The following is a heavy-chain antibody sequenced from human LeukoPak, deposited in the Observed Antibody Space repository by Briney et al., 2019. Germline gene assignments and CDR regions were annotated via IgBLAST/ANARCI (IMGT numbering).Heavy chain of an antibody. CDR1: GFTFSSYA. CDR3: AKDSPGGGDAFDI. J-gene: IGHJ3*02. D-gene: IGHD3-10*01. V-gene: IGHV3-30-3*01. CDR2: ISYDGSNK. Sequence: GTSLRLSCAASGFTFSSYAMHWVRQAPGKGLEWVAVISYDGSNKYYADSVKGRFTISRDNSKNTLYLQMNSLRAEDTAVYYYAKDSPGGGDAFDIWGQGTMVTVSS.